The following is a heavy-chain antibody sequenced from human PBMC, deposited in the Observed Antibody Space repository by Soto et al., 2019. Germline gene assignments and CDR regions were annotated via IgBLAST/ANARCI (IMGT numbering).Heavy chain of an antibody. Sequence: EVQLLESGGGLVQPGGSLRLSCAASGFTFSSYAMSWVRQAPGKGLEWVSAISGSGGSTYYADSVKGRFTISRDNSKNTLYLQMNSLRAEGTAVYYCARGIRGFGEFEYWGQGALVTVSS. CDR2: ISGSGGST. V-gene: IGHV3-23*01. CDR1: GFTFSSYA. D-gene: IGHD3-10*01. CDR3: ARGIRGFGEFEY. J-gene: IGHJ4*02.